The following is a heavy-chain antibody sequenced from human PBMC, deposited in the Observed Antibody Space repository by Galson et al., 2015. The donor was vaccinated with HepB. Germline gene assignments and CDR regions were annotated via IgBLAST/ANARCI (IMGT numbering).Heavy chain of an antibody. J-gene: IGHJ2*01. CDR3: AANVHDILTGYSGWYFDL. D-gene: IGHD3-9*01. Sequence: SVKVSCKASGFTFTSSAMQWVRQARGQRLEWIGWIVVGSGNTNYAQKFRERVTITRDMSTSTAYMELSSLRSEDTAVYYCAANVHDILTGYSGWYFDLWGRGTLVTVSS. V-gene: IGHV1-58*02. CDR1: GFTFTSSA. CDR2: IVVGSGNT.